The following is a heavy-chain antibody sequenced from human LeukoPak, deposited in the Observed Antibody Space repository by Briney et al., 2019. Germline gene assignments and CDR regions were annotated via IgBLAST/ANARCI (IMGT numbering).Heavy chain of an antibody. CDR2: IYTTGST. V-gene: IGHV4-4*07. D-gene: IGHD3-9*01. J-gene: IGHJ6*03. Sequence: PSETLSLTCTVSGGYISLYYWNWIRQPAGKGLEWIGRIYTTGSTNYNPSLKSRVTMSVDTPKNQFSLKLSSVTAADTAVYYCARETGYPITTYYYYYMDVWGKGTTVTIPS. CDR3: ARETGYPITTYYYYYMDV. CDR1: GGYISLYY.